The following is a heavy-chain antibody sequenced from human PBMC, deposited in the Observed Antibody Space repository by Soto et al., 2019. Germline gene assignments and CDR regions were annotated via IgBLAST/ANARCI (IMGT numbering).Heavy chain of an antibody. J-gene: IGHJ5*02. V-gene: IGHV4-39*01. D-gene: IGHD3-16*02. Sequence: SETLSLTCTVSGGSISSSSYYWGWIRQPPGKGLEWIGSIYYSGTTYYNPPLKSRVTISVDTSKNQFSLKLSSVTAADTAVYYCARRHGADYVWGSYRYTNWFDPWGQGTLVTVSS. CDR2: IYYSGTT. CDR1: GGSISSSSYY. CDR3: ARRHGADYVWGSYRYTNWFDP.